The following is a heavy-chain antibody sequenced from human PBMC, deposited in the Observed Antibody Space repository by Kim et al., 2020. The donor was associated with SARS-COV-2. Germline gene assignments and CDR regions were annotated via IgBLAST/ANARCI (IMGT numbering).Heavy chain of an antibody. V-gene: IGHV3-73*01. CDR1: GFTFSGSA. CDR3: TAWGRGVTAYVVDY. J-gene: IGHJ4*02. CDR2: TRSKANRYAT. D-gene: IGHD2-21*02. Sequence: GGSLRLSCAASGFTFSGSAMHWVRQPSGKGLEWVGRTRSKANRYATAYAASVKGRLTISRDDSKNTAYLQMNSLKTEDTAVYYCTAWGRGVTAYVVDYWGQGTLLTVSS.